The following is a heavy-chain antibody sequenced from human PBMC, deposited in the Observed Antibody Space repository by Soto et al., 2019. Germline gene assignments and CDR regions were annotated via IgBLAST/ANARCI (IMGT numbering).Heavy chain of an antibody. J-gene: IGHJ6*01. CDR2: ISYDGSNK. D-gene: IGHD4-4*01. CDR3: AKENSKFPNYGMDV. Sequence: QVQLVESGGGVVQPGRSLRLSCAASGFTFSSYGMHWVRQAPGKGLEWVAVISYDGSNKYYADSVKGRFTISRDNSKNTLYLQMNSLRAEDTAVYYCAKENSKFPNYGMDVW. CDR1: GFTFSSYG. V-gene: IGHV3-30*18.